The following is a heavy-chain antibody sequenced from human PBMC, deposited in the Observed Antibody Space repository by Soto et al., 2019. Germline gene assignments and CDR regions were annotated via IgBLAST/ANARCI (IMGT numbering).Heavy chain of an antibody. CDR2: INPNSGGT. Sequence: QVQLVQSGAEVKKPGASVKVSCKASGYTFTGYYMHWVRQAPGQGLEWMGWINPNSGGTNYAQTFQGRVTMTRDTSISNAYMELSRLRSDDTAVYYCARDDYGGRSAVDYWGQGTLVTVSS. D-gene: IGHD4-17*01. J-gene: IGHJ4*02. V-gene: IGHV1-2*02. CDR1: GYTFTGYY. CDR3: ARDDYGGRSAVDY.